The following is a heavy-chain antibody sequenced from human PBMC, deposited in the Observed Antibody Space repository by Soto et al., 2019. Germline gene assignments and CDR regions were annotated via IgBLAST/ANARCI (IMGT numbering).Heavy chain of an antibody. J-gene: IGHJ4*02. D-gene: IGHD6-19*01. Sequence: PGGSLRLSCAASGFTFSSLWMHWVRQAPGKGLAFVSRIKCDGTIIGYADSVKGRFTVSRDNAKNTLYLQMNSLRPEDTAVYYCAKDRGLVLSFYFDYWGQGTLVTVSS. CDR3: AKDRGLVLSFYFDY. V-gene: IGHV3-74*01. CDR2: IKCDGTII. CDR1: GFTFSSLW.